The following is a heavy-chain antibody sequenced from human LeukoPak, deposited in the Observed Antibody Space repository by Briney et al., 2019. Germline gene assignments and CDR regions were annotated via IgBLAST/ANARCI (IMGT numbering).Heavy chain of an antibody. Sequence: SETLFLTCTVSGGSISSYYWSWIRKPPGKGLEWIGYIYYSGSTNYNPSLKSRVTISVDTSKNQFSLKLSSVTAADTAVYYCARAVDTAIGYYFDYWGQGTLVTVSS. CDR2: IYYSGST. CDR1: GGSISSYY. CDR3: ARAVDTAIGYYFDY. J-gene: IGHJ4*02. D-gene: IGHD5-18*01. V-gene: IGHV4-59*01.